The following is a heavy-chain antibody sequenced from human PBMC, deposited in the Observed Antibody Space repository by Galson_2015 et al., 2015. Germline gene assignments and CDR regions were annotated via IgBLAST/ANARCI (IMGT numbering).Heavy chain of an antibody. Sequence: TLSLTCTVSGGSISSGGYYWSWIRQHPGKGLEWIGYIYYSGSTYYNPSLKSRVTISVDTSKNQFSLKLSSVTAADTAVYYCARSIVAGRENWFDPWGQGTLVTVSS. J-gene: IGHJ5*02. CDR2: IYYSGST. D-gene: IGHD5-12*01. CDR3: ARSIVAGRENWFDP. CDR1: GGSISSGGYY. V-gene: IGHV4-31*03.